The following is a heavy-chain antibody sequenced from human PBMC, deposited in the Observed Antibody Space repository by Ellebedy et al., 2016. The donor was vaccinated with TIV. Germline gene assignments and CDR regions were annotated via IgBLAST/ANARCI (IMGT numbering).Heavy chain of an antibody. V-gene: IGHV1-18*01. CDR1: GYTFTSYG. CDR3: ARVASGIQLQGSFDY. J-gene: IGHJ4*02. Sequence: ASVKVSCKASGYTFTSYGISWVRQAPGQGLEWMGWISAYNGNTNYAQKLQGRVTMTTDTSTSTAYMELRSLRSDDTAVYYCARVASGIQLQGSFDYWGQGTLVTVYS. CDR2: ISAYNGNT. D-gene: IGHD5-18*01.